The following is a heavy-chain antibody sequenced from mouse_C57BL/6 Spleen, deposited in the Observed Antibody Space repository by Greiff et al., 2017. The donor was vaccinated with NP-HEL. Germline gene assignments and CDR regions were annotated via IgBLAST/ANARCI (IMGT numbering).Heavy chain of an antibody. Sequence: QVQLQQPGAELVKPGASVKVSCKASGYTFTSYWMHWVKQRPGQGLEWIGRIHPSDSDTNYNQKFKGKATLTVDKSSSTAYMQLSSLTSEDSAVYYCAIGGDDYDPSYYAMDYWGQGTSVTVSS. D-gene: IGHD2-4*01. CDR2: IHPSDSDT. V-gene: IGHV1-74*01. J-gene: IGHJ4*01. CDR1: GYTFTSYW. CDR3: AIGGDDYDPSYYAMDY.